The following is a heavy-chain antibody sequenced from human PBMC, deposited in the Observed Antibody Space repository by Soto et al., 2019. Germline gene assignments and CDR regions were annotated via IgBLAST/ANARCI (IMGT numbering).Heavy chain of an antibody. Sequence: QVQLVESGGGVVQPGRSLRLSCAASGFTFSSYARHWVRQAPGKGLEWVAIMSYDGNNQYYADSVKGRFTISRDNFKNTLYLQMNSLRAEDTAVYYCAKALGELSPESFDYWGQGILVTVSS. J-gene: IGHJ4*02. CDR1: GFTFSSYA. CDR3: AKALGELSPESFDY. D-gene: IGHD3-16*02. V-gene: IGHV3-30*18. CDR2: MSYDGNNQ.